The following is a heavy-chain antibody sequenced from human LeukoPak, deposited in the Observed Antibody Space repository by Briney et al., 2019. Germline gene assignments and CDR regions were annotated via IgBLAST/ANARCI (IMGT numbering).Heavy chain of an antibody. CDR1: GFTFSTYS. J-gene: IGHJ4*02. CDR3: ARMGVLGSGYYLGFDY. V-gene: IGHV3-48*04. D-gene: IGHD3-22*01. CDR2: IDTGTSTI. Sequence: QSGGSLRLSCAASGFTFSTYSMNWVRQAPGKGLEWVSYIDTGTSTIYYADSVKGRFTISKDNAKNSLYLQMNSLRAEDTAVYYCARMGVLGSGYYLGFDYWGQGTLVTVSS.